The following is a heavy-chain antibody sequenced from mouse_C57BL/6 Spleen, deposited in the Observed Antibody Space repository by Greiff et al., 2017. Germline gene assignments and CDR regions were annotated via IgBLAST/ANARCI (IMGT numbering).Heavy chain of an antibody. Sequence: QVQLQQSGPELVKPGASVKLSCKASGYTFTSYDINWVKQRPGQGLEWIGWIYPRDGSNKNNEKFKRKATLTVCTSSSTAYMEFHSLTSEDSAVYFCAREDYVQELPFAYWGQGTLVTVSA. CDR3: AREDYVQELPFAY. J-gene: IGHJ3*01. CDR1: GYTFTSYD. D-gene: IGHD2-4*01. V-gene: IGHV1-85*01. CDR2: IYPRDGSN.